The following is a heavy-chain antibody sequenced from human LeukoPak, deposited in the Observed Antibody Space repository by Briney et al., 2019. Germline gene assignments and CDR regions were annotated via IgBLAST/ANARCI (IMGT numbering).Heavy chain of an antibody. CDR2: ISYEGRTI. CDR1: GFTFSSYG. CDR3: VKEAVARICDWYDY. D-gene: IGHD6-19*01. Sequence: PGGSLRLSCAASGFTFSSYGMHWVRQAPGKGLEWVAVISYEGRTIYYADSVTGRFTISRDNSKNTLYLQMNSLRAEDTAVYYCVKEAVARICDWYDYRGQGTLVTVSP. V-gene: IGHV3-30*18. J-gene: IGHJ4*02.